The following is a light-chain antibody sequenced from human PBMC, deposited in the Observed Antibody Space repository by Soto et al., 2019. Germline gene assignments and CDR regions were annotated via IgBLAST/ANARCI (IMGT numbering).Light chain of an antibody. V-gene: IGLV2-14*01. J-gene: IGLJ3*02. CDR3: SSYTSSSTVV. Sequence: QSVLTQPASVSGSPGQSITISCTGTSSDVGGYNYVSWYQQHPGIAPKLMIYEVSNRPSGVSNRFSGSKSGNTASLTISGLQAEDEADYYCSSYTSSSTVVCGGGTKVTVL. CDR2: EVS. CDR1: SSDVGGYNY.